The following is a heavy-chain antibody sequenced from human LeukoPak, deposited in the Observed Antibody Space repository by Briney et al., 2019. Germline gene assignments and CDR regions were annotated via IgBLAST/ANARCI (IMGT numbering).Heavy chain of an antibody. V-gene: IGHV3-23*01. CDR1: GFTFSSYA. D-gene: IGHD2-15*01. CDR2: ISGSGGST. CDR3: AKFRYHDNCSGGSCYEAPPYFDY. J-gene: IGHJ4*02. Sequence: PGGSLRLSCAASGFTFSSYAMSWVRQAPGKGLEWVSAISGSGGSTYYADSVKGRFTISRDNSKNTLYLQMNSLRAEDTAVYYCAKFRYHDNCSGGSCYEAPPYFDYWGQGTLVTVSS.